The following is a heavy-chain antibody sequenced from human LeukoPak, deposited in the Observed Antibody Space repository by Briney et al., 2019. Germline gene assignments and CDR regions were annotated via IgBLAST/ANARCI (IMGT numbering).Heavy chain of an antibody. Sequence: PGGSLRLSCAASGFTFSNYEMNWVRQAPGKGLEWISYIDTSGTTTYYADSVRGRFTVSRDNTKNSLYLQMNSLKTEDTGMYYCATAYCSTTSCVPWGQGTLVTVSS. V-gene: IGHV3-48*03. CDR3: ATAYCSTTSCVP. J-gene: IGHJ4*02. CDR1: GFTFSNYE. CDR2: IDTSGTTT. D-gene: IGHD2-2*01.